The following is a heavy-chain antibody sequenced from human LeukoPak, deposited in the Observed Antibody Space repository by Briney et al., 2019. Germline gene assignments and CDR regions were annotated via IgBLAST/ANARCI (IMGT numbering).Heavy chain of an antibody. CDR2: IIPIFGTA. V-gene: IGHV1-69*13. J-gene: IGHJ4*02. CDR3: ARSGLRYSYGHLIFDY. D-gene: IGHD5-18*01. CDR1: GGTFSSYA. Sequence: GASVKVSCKASGGTFSSYAISWVRQAPGQGLEWMGGIIPIFGTANYAQKFQGRVTITADESTSTAYMELSSLRSEDTAVYYCARSGLRYSYGHLIFDYWGQGTLVTVSS.